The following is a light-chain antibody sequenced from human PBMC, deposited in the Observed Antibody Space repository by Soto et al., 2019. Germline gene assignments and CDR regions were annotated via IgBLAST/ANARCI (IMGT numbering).Light chain of an antibody. CDR2: AAS. V-gene: IGKV1-39*01. CDR1: QSISSY. Sequence: DIQMTQSPSSLSASVVDRVTITCRASQSISSYLNWYQQKPGKAPKLLIYAASSLQSGVPSRFSGSGSGTDFTLTINRLEPEDFALYYCQQYHTSPLTFGQGTKVDIK. CDR3: QQYHTSPLT. J-gene: IGKJ1*01.